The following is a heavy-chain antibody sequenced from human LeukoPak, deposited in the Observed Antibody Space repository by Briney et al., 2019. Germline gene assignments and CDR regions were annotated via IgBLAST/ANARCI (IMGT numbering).Heavy chain of an antibody. CDR1: GFTLSDHF. J-gene: IGHJ3*02. CDR3: ARDSLAVLGAYDI. V-gene: IGHV3-21*01. D-gene: IGHD3-16*01. CDR2: ISVGSSYI. Sequence: GGSLRLSCAASGFTLSDHFMNWVRQAPGKELEWVSSISVGSSYIYYADSVKGRFTISRDNAKNSLYLQMNSLRAEDTAVYYCARDSLAVLGAYDIWGQGTMVTVSS.